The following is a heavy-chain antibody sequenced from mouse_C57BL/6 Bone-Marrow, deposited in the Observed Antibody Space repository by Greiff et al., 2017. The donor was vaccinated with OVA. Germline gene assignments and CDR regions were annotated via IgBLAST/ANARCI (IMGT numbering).Heavy chain of an antibody. J-gene: IGHJ2*01. V-gene: IGHV7-3*01. Sequence: EVQRVESGGGLVQPGGSLSLSCAASGFTFTDYYMSWVRQPPGKALEWLGFIRNKANGYTTEYSASVKGRFTISRDNSQSILYLQMNALRAEDSATYYCARYGYGNYFDDWGQGTTLTVSS. CDR3: ARYGYGNYFDD. CDR1: GFTFTDYY. D-gene: IGHD2-1*01. CDR2: IRNKANGYTT.